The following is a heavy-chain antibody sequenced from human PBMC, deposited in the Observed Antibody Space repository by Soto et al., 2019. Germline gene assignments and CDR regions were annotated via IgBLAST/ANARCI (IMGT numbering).Heavy chain of an antibody. Sequence: SETLSLTCTVSGGSISSYYWSWIRQPPGKGLEWIGYIYYSGSTNYNPSLKSRVTISVDTSKNQFSLKLSSVTAADTAVYYCAREGEWSPTDHDAFDIWAQGTMVTVSS. D-gene: IGHD2-8*01. J-gene: IGHJ3*02. V-gene: IGHV4-59*01. CDR1: GGSISSYY. CDR2: IYYSGST. CDR3: AREGEWSPTDHDAFDI.